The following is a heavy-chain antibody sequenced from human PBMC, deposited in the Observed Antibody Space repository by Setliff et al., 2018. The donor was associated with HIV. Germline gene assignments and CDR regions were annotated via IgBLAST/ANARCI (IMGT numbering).Heavy chain of an antibody. D-gene: IGHD5-12*01. V-gene: IGHV4-61*02. CDR2: IYTSGST. J-gene: IGHJ4*02. Sequence: LSLTCTVSGGSISSGSHYWSWIRQPAGKGLEWIGRIYTSGSTNYNSSLKSRVTISVDTSKNQFSLNLSSVTAADTAVYYCARGGDGYNYFDYWGQGTLVTVSS. CDR3: ARGGDGYNYFDY. CDR1: GGSISSGSHY.